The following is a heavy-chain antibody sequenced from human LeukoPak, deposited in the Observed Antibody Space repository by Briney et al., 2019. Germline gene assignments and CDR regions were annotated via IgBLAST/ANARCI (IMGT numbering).Heavy chain of an antibody. CDR1: GFTFDDYA. Sequence: SGRSLRLSCAASGFTFDDYAMHWVRQAPGKGLEWVSGISWNSGSIGYADSVKGRFTISRDNAKNSLYLQMNSLRAEDTALYYCANSRGFCSTTSCSSPFDYWGQGTLVTVSS. D-gene: IGHD2-2*01. V-gene: IGHV3-9*01. CDR3: ANSRGFCSTTSCSSPFDY. CDR2: ISWNSGSI. J-gene: IGHJ4*02.